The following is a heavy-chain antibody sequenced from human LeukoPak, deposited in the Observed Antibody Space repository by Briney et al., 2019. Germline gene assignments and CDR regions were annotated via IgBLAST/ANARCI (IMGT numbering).Heavy chain of an antibody. V-gene: IGHV4-31*03. D-gene: IGHD6-25*01. J-gene: IGHJ5*02. Sequence: SQTLSLTCTVSGGSISSGGYYWSWIRQHPGKGLEWIGYIYYSGSTYYNPSLKSRVTISVDTSKNQFSLKLSSVTAADTAVYYGVRSSGDWFDPWGQGTLVTVSS. CDR1: GGSISSGGYY. CDR3: VRSSGDWFDP. CDR2: IYYSGST.